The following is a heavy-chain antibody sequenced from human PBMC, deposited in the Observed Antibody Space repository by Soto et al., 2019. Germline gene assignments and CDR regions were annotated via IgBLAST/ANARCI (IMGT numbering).Heavy chain of an antibody. CDR2: FSGGGGGT. D-gene: IGHD1-1*01. V-gene: IGHV3-23*01. CDR1: GFTLSDYG. J-gene: IGHJ4*02. Sequence: EVQLLDSGGGLVQPGGSLRLSCAVSGFTLSDYGVTWVRQAPGKGLEWVSGFSGGGGGTFYADSVKGRFTISRDDSENTAYLQMNGLGVEDTAVYYCVRWNGFGDHWGQGTLVTVSS. CDR3: VRWNGFGDH.